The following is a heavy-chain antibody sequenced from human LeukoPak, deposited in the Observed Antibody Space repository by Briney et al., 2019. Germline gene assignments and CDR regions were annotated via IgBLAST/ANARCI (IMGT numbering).Heavy chain of an antibody. CDR3: ARDRQAAVDAFDI. CDR2: ISAYNGNT. CDR1: GYTFTSYG. Sequence: ASVKVSCKSSGYTFTSYGISWVRQAPGQGLAGMGCISAYNGNTNYAQKLHGRATMTTDTSTSTAYMELRSLRSDGTAVYYCARDRQAAVDAFDIWGQGTMVTVSS. V-gene: IGHV1-18*01. D-gene: IGHD6-13*01. J-gene: IGHJ3*02.